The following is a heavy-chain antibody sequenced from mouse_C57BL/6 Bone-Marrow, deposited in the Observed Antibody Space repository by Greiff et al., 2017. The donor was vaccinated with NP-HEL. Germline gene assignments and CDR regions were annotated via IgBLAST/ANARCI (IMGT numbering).Heavy chain of an antibody. V-gene: IGHV1-7*01. CDR1: GYTFTSYW. CDR2: INPSSGYT. D-gene: IGHD1-1*01. J-gene: IGHJ3*01. CDR3: SSPPDYYGSSPWFAY. Sequence: VQLVESGAELAKPGASVKLSCKASGYTFTSYWMHWVKQRPGQGLEWIGYINPSSGYTKYNQKFKDKATLTADKSSSTAYMQLSSLTYEDSAFYYCSSPPDYYGSSPWFAYWGQGTLVTVSA.